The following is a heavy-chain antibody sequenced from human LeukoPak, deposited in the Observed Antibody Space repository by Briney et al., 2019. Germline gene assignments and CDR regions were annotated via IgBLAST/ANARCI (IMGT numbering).Heavy chain of an antibody. D-gene: IGHD6-13*01. V-gene: IGHV3-30*02. CDR3: ATQLVRYY. CDR1: GFTFSHHG. J-gene: IGHJ4*02. CDR2: IRYEGRNK. Sequence: GRSLRLSCAASGFTFSHHGTHWVRQAPGKGLEWVAFIRYEGRNKHYADSVKGRFTISRDNSKNTLYLQMNSLRAEDTAVYYCATQLVRYYWGQGTLVTVSS.